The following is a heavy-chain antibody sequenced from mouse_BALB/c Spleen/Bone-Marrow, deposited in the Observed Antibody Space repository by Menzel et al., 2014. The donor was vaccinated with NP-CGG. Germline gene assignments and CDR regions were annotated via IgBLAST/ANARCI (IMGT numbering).Heavy chain of an antibody. V-gene: IGHV5-9*03. CDR3: ARYMITTSYFDY. Sequence: EVHLVESGGGLVKPGGSLKLSCAASGFTFSSYTMSWVRQTPEKRLEWVATISSGGGNTYYPDSVKGRFTISRDNAKNNLYLQMSSLRSEDTALYYCARYMITTSYFDYWGQGTTLTVSS. J-gene: IGHJ2*01. CDR1: GFTFSSYT. D-gene: IGHD2-4*01. CDR2: ISSGGGNT.